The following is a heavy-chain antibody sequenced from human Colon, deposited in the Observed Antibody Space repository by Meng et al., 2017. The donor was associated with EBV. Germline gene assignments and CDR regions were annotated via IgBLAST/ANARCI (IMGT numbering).Heavy chain of an antibody. D-gene: IGHD4-17*01. V-gene: IGHV4-31*03. CDR2: IYYSGST. CDR1: GGSISSGNHY. Sequence: QVKLQGSGPGLVNPSQTLSLTCTVSGGSISSGNHYWSWIRQHPGKGLEYIGYIYYSGSTYYNPSLKSRVIISVDTSKNQFSLRLNSVTAADTAVYYCASLYGDSSVWYLDLWGRGTLVTVSS. CDR3: ASLYGDSSVWYLDL. J-gene: IGHJ2*01.